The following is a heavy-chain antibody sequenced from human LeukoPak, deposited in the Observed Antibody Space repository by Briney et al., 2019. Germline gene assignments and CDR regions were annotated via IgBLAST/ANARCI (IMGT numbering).Heavy chain of an antibody. Sequence: GGSLRLSCAASGFTFSSYSMNWVRQAPGKGLEWVSSISSSSSYIYYADSVKGRFTISRDNAKDSLYLRMNSLRAEDTAVYYCARQGVLGDSSGYPYFDYWGQGTLVTVSS. J-gene: IGHJ4*02. CDR1: GFTFSSYS. V-gene: IGHV3-21*01. CDR3: ARQGVLGDSSGYPYFDY. D-gene: IGHD3-22*01. CDR2: ISSSSSYI.